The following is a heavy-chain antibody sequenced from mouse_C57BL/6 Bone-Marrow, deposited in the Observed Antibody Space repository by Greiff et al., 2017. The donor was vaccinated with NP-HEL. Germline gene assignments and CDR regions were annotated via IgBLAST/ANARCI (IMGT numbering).Heavy chain of an antibody. V-gene: IGHV1-7*01. D-gene: IGHD1-1*01. CDR2: INPSTGYT. J-gene: IGHJ4*01. CDR3: ASYSGSSYAMDY. Sequence: VQLQESGAELAKPGASVKMSCKASGYTFTSYWMHWVKQRPGQGLEWIGYINPSTGYTEYNQKFKDKATLTADKSSSTAYMQLRSLTSEDSAVYYCASYSGSSYAMDYWGQGTSVTVSS. CDR1: GYTFTSYW.